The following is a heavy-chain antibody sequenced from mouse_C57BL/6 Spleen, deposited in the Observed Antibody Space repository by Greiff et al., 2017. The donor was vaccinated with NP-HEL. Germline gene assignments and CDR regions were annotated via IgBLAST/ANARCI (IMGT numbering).Heavy chain of an antibody. CDR1: GFSLTSYG. D-gene: IGHD4-1*01. J-gene: IGHJ2*01. CDR2: IWSGGST. Sequence: VMLVESGPGLVQPSQSLSITCTVSGFSLTSYGVHWVRQSPGKGLEWLGVIWSGGSTDYNAAFISRLSISKDNSKSQVFFKMNSLQADDTAIYYCARGAPLGRKIDYWGQGTTLTVSS. V-gene: IGHV2-2*01. CDR3: ARGAPLGRKIDY.